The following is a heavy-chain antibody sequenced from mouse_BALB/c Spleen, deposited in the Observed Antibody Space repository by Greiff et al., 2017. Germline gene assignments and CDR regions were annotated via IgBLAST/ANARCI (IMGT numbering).Heavy chain of an antibody. CDR3: ARYGYYGGYWYFDV. J-gene: IGHJ1*01. CDR1: GYTFTSYW. D-gene: IGHD1-1*01. CDR2: INPSNGRT. Sequence: QVQLQQSGAELVKPGASVKLSCKASGYTFTSYWMHWVKQRPGQGLEWIGEINPSNGRTNYNEKFKSKATLTVDKSSSTAYMQLSSLASEDSAVYYCARYGYYGGYWYFDVWGAGTTVTVSS. V-gene: IGHV1S81*02.